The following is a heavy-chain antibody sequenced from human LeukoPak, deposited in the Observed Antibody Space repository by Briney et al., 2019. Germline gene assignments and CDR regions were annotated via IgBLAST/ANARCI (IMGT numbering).Heavy chain of an antibody. CDR1: GYTFTSYG. Sequence: ASVTVSCKASGYTFTSYGISWVRQAPGQGLEWMGWISAYNGNTNYAQKLQGRVTMTTDTSTSTAYMELRSLRSDDTAVYYCAREHLAAAALYFDYWGQGTLVTVSS. J-gene: IGHJ4*02. CDR3: AREHLAAAALYFDY. CDR2: ISAYNGNT. V-gene: IGHV1-18*01. D-gene: IGHD6-13*01.